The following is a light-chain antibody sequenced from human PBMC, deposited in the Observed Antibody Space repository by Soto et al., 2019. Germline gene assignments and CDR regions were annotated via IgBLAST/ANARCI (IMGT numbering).Light chain of an antibody. Sequence: EIVLTQSPGTLSLSPGERATLSCSASQSISSIHLAWHQQKPGQAPRLLIYGASSRATGIPDRFRGSGSGTDFTLPISRLEPEDFAVYYCQEYGSSPTFGQGTKVEIK. V-gene: IGKV3-20*01. CDR1: QSISSIH. CDR3: QEYGSSPT. J-gene: IGKJ1*01. CDR2: GAS.